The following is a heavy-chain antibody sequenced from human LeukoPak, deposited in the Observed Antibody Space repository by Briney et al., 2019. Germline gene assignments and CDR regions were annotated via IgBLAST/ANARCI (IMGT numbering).Heavy chain of an antibody. CDR1: GGSISSSSYY. Sequence: SETLSLTCTVSGGSISSSSYYWGWIRQPPGKGLEWSGSIYYSGSTYYNPSLKSRVTISVDTSKNQFSLKMSSVTAADSAVYYCARSLGYCTGATCYSFDSWGQGTLVTVSS. CDR3: ARSLGYCTGATCYSFDS. V-gene: IGHV4-39*07. CDR2: IYYSGST. J-gene: IGHJ4*02. D-gene: IGHD2-8*02.